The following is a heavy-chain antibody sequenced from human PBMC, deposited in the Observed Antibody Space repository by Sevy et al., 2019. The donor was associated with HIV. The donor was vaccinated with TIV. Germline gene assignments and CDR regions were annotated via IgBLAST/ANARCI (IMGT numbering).Heavy chain of an antibody. Sequence: GGSLRLSCAASGFTFSSYEMNWVRQAPGKGLEWVSYISSSGSTIYYADSVKGRFTISRDNAKNSLYLQMNSLRAEDTAVYYCARGGVRGGWYPGAFDIWGQGTMVTVSS. J-gene: IGHJ3*02. D-gene: IGHD6-19*01. CDR3: ARGGVRGGWYPGAFDI. CDR2: ISSSGSTI. CDR1: GFTFSSYE. V-gene: IGHV3-48*03.